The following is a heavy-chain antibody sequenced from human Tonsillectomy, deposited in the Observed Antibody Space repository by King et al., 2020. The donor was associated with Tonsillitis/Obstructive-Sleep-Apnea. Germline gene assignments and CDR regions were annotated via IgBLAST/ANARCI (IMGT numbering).Heavy chain of an antibody. D-gene: IGHD2-2*01. CDR3: TAKREDCSSTSCYDY. Sequence: ESGGGLVKPGGSLRLSCAASGFTFSNAWMSWVRQATGKGLEWVGRIKSKTDGGTTDYAAPVKGRFTISRDDSKNTLYLQMNSLQTEDTAVYYFTAKREDCSSTSCYDYWGQGPLVTVSS. CDR2: IKSKTDGGTT. V-gene: IGHV3-15*01. J-gene: IGHJ4*02. CDR1: GFTFSNAW.